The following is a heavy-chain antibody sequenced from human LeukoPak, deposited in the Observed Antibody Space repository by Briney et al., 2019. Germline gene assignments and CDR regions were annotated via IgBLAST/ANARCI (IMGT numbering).Heavy chain of an antibody. D-gene: IGHD5-12*01. J-gene: IGHJ4*02. Sequence: GASVKVSCKASGYTFTAYYIHWVRQAPGQGLEWMGWMNPNSGNTDYAQKFQGRFTITINTSISTAYMELSSLRSEDTAVYYCARAFGGHDEWYYFDYWGQGTLVTVSS. CDR1: GYTFTAYY. V-gene: IGHV1-8*03. CDR2: MNPNSGNT. CDR3: ARAFGGHDEWYYFDY.